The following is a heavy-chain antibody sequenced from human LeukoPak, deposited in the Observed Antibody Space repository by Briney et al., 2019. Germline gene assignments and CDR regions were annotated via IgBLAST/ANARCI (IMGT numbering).Heavy chain of an antibody. V-gene: IGHV1-18*04. CDR2: ISAYNGNT. Sequence: ASVKVSCKASGYTFTSYYMHWVRQAPGQGLEWMGWISAYNGNTNYAQKLQGRVTMTTDTSTSTAYMELRSLRSDDTAVYYCASSRAYCGGDCYSYWGQGTLVTVSS. CDR1: GYTFTSYY. J-gene: IGHJ4*02. CDR3: ASSRAYCGGDCYSY. D-gene: IGHD2-21*02.